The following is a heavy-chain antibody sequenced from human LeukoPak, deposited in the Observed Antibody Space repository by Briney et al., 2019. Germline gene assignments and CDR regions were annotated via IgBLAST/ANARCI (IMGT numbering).Heavy chain of an antibody. D-gene: IGHD2/OR15-2a*01. CDR2: IWFDGSNK. CDR3: VRDFTNIRGGGYFDN. CDR1: GFTFSSYG. V-gene: IGHV3-33*01. J-gene: IGHJ4*02. Sequence: GRSLRLSCAASGFTFSSYGMHWVRQAPGKGPEWVAVIWFDGSNKYYADSVKGRFTISRDNSKNTLYLQMNSLRAEDTAVYHCVRDFTNIRGGGYFDNWGQGTLVTVSS.